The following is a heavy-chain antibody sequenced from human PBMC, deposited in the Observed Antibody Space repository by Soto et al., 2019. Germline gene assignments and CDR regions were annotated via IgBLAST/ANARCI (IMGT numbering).Heavy chain of an antibody. Sequence: EVQLLESGGGLVQPGGSLRLSCAASGFTFSSYAMSWVRQAPGKGLEWVSAISGSGGSTYYADSVKGRFTISRDNSKNTLYLQMNSLSAGDTAVYYCAKGTDLLWFGSWGMDVWGQGTTVTVSS. CDR2: ISGSGGST. D-gene: IGHD3-10*01. J-gene: IGHJ6*02. V-gene: IGHV3-23*01. CDR3: AKGTDLLWFGSWGMDV. CDR1: GFTFSSYA.